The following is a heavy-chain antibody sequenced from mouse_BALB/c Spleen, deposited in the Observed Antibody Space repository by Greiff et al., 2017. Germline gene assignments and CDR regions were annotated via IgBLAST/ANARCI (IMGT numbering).Heavy chain of an antibody. Sequence: VQLVESGPGLVAPSQSLSITCTVSGFSLTSYGVHWVRQPPGKGLEWLGVIWAGGSTNYNSALMSRLSISKDNSKSQVFLKMNSLQTDDTAMYYCARVLYDGYYGGGMDYWGQGTSVTVSS. CDR3: ARVLYDGYYGGGMDY. D-gene: IGHD2-3*01. J-gene: IGHJ4*01. CDR2: IWAGGST. V-gene: IGHV2-9*02. CDR1: GFSLTSYG.